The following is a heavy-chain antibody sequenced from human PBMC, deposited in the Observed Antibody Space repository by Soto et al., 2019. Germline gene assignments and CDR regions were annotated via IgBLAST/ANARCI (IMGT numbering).Heavy chain of an antibody. J-gene: IGHJ6*02. CDR3: ARDKVVVVPAAISNYYYGMDV. V-gene: IGHV1-18*01. CDR2: ISAYNGNT. D-gene: IGHD2-2*01. CDR1: GYTFTSYG. Sequence: GXSVKVSCKASGYTFTSYGISWVRQAPGQGLEWMGWISAYNGNTNYAQKLQGRVTMTTDTSTSTAYMELRSLRSDDTAVYYCARDKVVVVPAAISNYYYGMDVWGQGTTVTVSS.